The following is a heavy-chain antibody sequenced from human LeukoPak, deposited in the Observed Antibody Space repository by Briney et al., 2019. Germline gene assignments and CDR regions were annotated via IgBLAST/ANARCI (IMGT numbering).Heavy chain of an antibody. Sequence: PGPSLRPSCTVSGFKLSNCWTRWARHPPKRGLVWVSSINPDGNNTTYADSVRGRFTSSRDNAKSTLYLEMNSPRGEDTAVYHGAREMRFFSEHPDYWGQGTLVSVSS. J-gene: IGHJ4*02. CDR2: INPDGNNT. CDR3: AREMRFFSEHPDY. CDR1: GFKLSNCW. D-gene: IGHD3-3*01. V-gene: IGHV3-74*03.